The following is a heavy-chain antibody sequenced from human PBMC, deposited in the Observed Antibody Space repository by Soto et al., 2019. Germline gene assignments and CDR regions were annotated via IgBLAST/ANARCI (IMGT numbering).Heavy chain of an antibody. CDR3: AREDRDRETGLVPAAIDGMDV. V-gene: IGHV1-69*08. CDR1: GGTISRYS. J-gene: IGHJ6*01. Sequence: QVQLVQSGAEVKKPGSSVKVSCKASGGTISRYSITWVRQAPGHGLEWIGRVIPIFGIPTYAQKFQGRVPITADESTSTAYMELSSLRSDDTAAYYCAREDRDRETGLVPAAIDGMDVW. CDR2: VIPIFGIP. D-gene: IGHD2-2*01.